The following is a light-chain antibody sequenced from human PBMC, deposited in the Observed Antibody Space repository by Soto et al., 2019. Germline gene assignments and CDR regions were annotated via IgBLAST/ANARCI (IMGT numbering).Light chain of an antibody. CDR3: QQYYSPWT. CDR2: WAS. CDR1: QSVLYSSNNKNY. V-gene: IGKV4-1*01. Sequence: DIVMTQSPDSLAVSLGERATINCKSSQSVLYSSNNKNYLAWYQQKPGQPPKLLIYWASTRESGVPDRFSGTGSGTDFTLTISSLQADDVAVYYCQQYYSPWTFGQGTKVEIK. J-gene: IGKJ1*01.